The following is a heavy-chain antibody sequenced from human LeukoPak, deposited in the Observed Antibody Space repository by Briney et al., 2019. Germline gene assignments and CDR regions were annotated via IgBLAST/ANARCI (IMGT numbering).Heavy chain of an antibody. CDR2: VYYSGST. V-gene: IGHV4-59*08. J-gene: IGHJ2*01. CDR3: ARRPTGGDYYFDL. Sequence: ASETLSLTCTVSGGSISSYYWSWIRQPPGMGLEWIGYVYYSGSTNYNPSLKSRLTISVDTSKNQFSLKLSSVTAADTAVYYCARRPTGGDYYFDLWGRGTLVTVSS. D-gene: IGHD4-11*01. CDR1: GGSISSYY.